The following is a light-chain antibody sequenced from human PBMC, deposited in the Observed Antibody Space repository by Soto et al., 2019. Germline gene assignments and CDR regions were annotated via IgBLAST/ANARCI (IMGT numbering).Light chain of an antibody. Sequence: EIVLTQSPGTLSLSPGERATLSCRASQSSSGSYLAWYQQKPGQAPRLLISGASRRATGIPDRFSGSGSGTDFTLTISSLEPEDFAVYYCQQYGKSPLTFGGGTKVDIK. CDR3: QQYGKSPLT. J-gene: IGKJ4*01. CDR2: GAS. V-gene: IGKV3-20*01. CDR1: QSSSGSY.